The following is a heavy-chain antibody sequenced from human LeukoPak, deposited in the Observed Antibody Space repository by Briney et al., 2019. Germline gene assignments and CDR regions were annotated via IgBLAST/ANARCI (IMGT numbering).Heavy chain of an antibody. J-gene: IGHJ6*04. CDR2: IKTDGSIA. CDR1: GFSFSFYW. V-gene: IGHV3-74*01. CDR3: AELGITMIGGV. Sequence: GGSLRLSCAASGFSFSFYWMHWVRQAPGKGPVWVSRIKTDGSIADYADSVKGRFTISRDNAKNSLYLQMNSLRAEDTAVYYCAELGITMIGGVWGKGTTVTISS. D-gene: IGHD3-10*02.